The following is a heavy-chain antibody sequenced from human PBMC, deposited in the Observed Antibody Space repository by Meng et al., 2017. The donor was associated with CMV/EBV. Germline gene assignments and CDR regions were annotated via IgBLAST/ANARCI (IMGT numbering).Heavy chain of an antibody. CDR3: ARVAPWGYSYGFTHPFFDY. V-gene: IGHV3-21*04. Sequence: GESLKISCAASGFTFSSYGMHWVRQAPGKGLEWVSFIDHRSNYIGYADSVKGRFTISRDNAKNSLYLQMNSLRAEDTAVYYCARVAPWGYSYGFTHPFFDYWGQGTLVTVSS. CDR2: IDHRSNYI. D-gene: IGHD5-18*01. CDR1: GFTFSSYG. J-gene: IGHJ4*02.